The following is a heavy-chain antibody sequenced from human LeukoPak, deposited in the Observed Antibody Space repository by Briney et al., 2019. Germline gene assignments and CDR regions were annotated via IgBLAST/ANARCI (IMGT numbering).Heavy chain of an antibody. CDR3: ARQDFDSRGAPDAFDI. V-gene: IGHV4-34*01. Sequence: SETLSLTCAVSGGSFSGYYWNWIRQSPGKGLEWIGEINHSGSTNDNPSFKSRVTISVDTSKNQFSLKLRSLTAADTAVYYCARQDFDSRGAPDAFDIWGQGTMVTVSS. J-gene: IGHJ3*02. D-gene: IGHD3-22*01. CDR2: INHSGST. CDR1: GGSFSGYY.